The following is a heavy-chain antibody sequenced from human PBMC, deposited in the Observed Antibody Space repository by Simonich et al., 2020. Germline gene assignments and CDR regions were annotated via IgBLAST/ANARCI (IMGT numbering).Heavy chain of an antibody. CDR2: INPNSGGT. V-gene: IGHV1-2*02. CDR3: ARGPSLPD. J-gene: IGHJ4*02. Sequence: QVQLVQSGAEVKKPGASVKVSCKASGYTFTGYYMHWVRQAPGQGLGWMGWINPNSGGTNYAQTFQGRVTMTRDTSTSTAYMELSRLRSDDTAVYYCARGPSLPDWGQGTLVTVSS. CDR1: GYTFTGYY.